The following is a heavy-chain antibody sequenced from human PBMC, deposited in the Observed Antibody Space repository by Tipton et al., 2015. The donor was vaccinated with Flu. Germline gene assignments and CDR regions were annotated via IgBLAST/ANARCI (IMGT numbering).Heavy chain of an antibody. CDR2: TSYDGSTE. V-gene: IGHV3-30*03. Sequence: SLRLSCAASGFRFSDYGMHWVRQAPGMGLEWVAATSYDGSTEYYADSVKGRFTISRDNSKNTLYLQMNSLRPEDTAVYYCATGRGAGSTGTTNDYYYGMDVWGQGTTVTVSS. J-gene: IGHJ6*02. CDR3: ATGRGAGSTGTTNDYYYGMDV. D-gene: IGHD1/OR15-1a*01. CDR1: GFRFSDYG.